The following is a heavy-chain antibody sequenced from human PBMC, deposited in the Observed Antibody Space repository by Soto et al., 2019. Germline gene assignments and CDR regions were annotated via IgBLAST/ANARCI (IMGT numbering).Heavy chain of an antibody. CDR2: INGDGSNI. CDR3: ASQLSSTDN. J-gene: IGHJ4*02. CDR1: GFTFSNYW. Sequence: EVQLVESGGGLVQPGGSLRLSCAASGFTFSNYWMHWVRQAPGKGLVWVSCINGDGSNIGYADSVRGRFTISRDNAKDTLYLQMNSLRVEDTAVYYCASQLSSTDNWGQGTLVIVSA. V-gene: IGHV3-74*01. D-gene: IGHD2-2*01.